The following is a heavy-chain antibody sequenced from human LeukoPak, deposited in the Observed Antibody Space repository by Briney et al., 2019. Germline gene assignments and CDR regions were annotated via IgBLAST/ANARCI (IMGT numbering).Heavy chain of an antibody. J-gene: IGHJ3*02. D-gene: IGHD3-10*02. V-gene: IGHV1-8*03. CDR2: MNPNSGNT. Sequence: ASVKVSCTASGYTFTSYDINWVRQAPGQGLEWMGWMNPNSGNTGYAQKFQGRVTITRNTSISTAYMELSSLRSEDTAVYYCARDVRLKGFDIWGQGTMVTVSS. CDR3: ARDVRLKGFDI. CDR1: GYTFTSYD.